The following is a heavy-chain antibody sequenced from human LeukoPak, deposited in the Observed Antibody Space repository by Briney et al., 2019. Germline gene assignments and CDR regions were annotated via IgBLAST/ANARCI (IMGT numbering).Heavy chain of an antibody. CDR1: GYTFTTSW. Sequence: GESLQISCKVSGYTFTTSWIGWVRQMPGKGLEWMGIIYPGDSDTRYSPSLQGQVTISADKSINTAYLQWNSLKASDTAMYYCARPHTLDRTTKYYFDYWGQGTLVTVSS. V-gene: IGHV5-51*01. CDR3: ARPHTLDRTTKYYFDY. CDR2: IYPGDSDT. J-gene: IGHJ4*02. D-gene: IGHD1-26*01.